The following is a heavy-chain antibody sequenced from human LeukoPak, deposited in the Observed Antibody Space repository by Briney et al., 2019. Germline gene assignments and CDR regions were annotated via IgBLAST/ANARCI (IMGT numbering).Heavy chain of an antibody. CDR1: GFTFNTYT. CDR2: ISGRGGTT. CDR3: AKAFRYYSSGINFVHFDS. D-gene: IGHD2-2*01. V-gene: IGHV3-23*01. J-gene: IGHJ4*02. Sequence: GGSLRLSCLGSGFTFNTYTMTWVRQLPGKGLEWVSSISGRGGTTYYADSVKGRFTISRDDSKDTLFLQMNSLRAEDTAVYYCAKAFRYYSSGINFVHFDSWGQGTLVTVSS.